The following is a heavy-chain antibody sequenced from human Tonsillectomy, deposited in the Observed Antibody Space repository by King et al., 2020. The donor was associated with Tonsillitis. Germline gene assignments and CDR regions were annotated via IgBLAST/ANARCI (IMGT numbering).Heavy chain of an antibody. Sequence: VQLVESGGGLVKPGGSLRLSCAASGLTFSDYYMNWIRQAPGKGLESITYISFSGNTIHYADSVNGRFTISRDNAKKSLYLQMNSLRADDTAVYYCASSLRGLGVFDNWGQGILVTVSS. CDR1: GLTFSDYY. V-gene: IGHV3-11*01. CDR2: ISFSGNTI. D-gene: IGHD3-10*01. J-gene: IGHJ4*02. CDR3: ASSLRGLGVFDN.